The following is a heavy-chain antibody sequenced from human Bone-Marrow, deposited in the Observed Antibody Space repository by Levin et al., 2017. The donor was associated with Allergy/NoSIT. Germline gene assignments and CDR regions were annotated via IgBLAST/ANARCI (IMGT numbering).Heavy chain of an antibody. D-gene: IGHD3-10*01. V-gene: IGHV3-15*01. CDR1: GFTFSNAW. CDR3: TTDTVSVFGMVRGVNNAFDI. Sequence: PGGSLRLSCAASGFTFSNAWMTWVRQAPGKGLEWVGRIKSKTDGGATDYAAPVKGRFSISRHDSKNTLYLQMNSLKTEDTAVYYCTTDTVSVFGMVRGVNNAFDIWGQGTMVTVSS. J-gene: IGHJ3*02. CDR2: IKSKTDGGAT.